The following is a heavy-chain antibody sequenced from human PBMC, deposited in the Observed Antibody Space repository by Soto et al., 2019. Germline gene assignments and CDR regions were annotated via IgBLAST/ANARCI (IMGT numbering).Heavy chain of an antibody. J-gene: IGHJ4*02. CDR2: VSAYTGET. CDR3: ARDSPSSGLLGTNY. CDR1: GYTFTNHG. Sequence: QVQLVQSGAEVKKPGASVKVFCKASGYTFTNHGISWVRQAPGHGLEWMGWVSAYTGETKYAQSLQGRVTMTTGTSTNTAYMELRSLSSDDTAVFYCARDSPSSGLLGTNYWGQGTLVTVSS. V-gene: IGHV1-18*01. D-gene: IGHD3-22*01.